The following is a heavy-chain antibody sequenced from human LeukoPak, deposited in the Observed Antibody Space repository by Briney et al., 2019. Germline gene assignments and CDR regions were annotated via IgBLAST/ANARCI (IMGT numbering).Heavy chain of an antibody. CDR3: ARNDTAMATFSYYMDV. D-gene: IGHD5-18*01. CDR2: IYSGGST. V-gene: IGHV3-53*01. J-gene: IGHJ6*03. Sequence: GGSLRLSCAASGFTVSSNYMSWVRQAPGKGLEWVSVIYSGGSTYYADSVKGRFTISRDNSKNTLYLQMNSLRAEDTAVYYCARNDTAMATFSYYMDVWGKGTTVTVSS. CDR1: GFTVSSNY.